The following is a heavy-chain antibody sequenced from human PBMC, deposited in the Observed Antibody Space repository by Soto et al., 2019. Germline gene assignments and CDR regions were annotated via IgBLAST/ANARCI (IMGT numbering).Heavy chain of an antibody. CDR2: IMPIFRTP. Sequence: QVQLEQSGAEVKKPGSSVKVSCKASGGTFSNSAISWVRQAPGQGLEWMGGIMPIFRTPDYAQKFQGRVPXTXDXPTSTAYMELSGLRSDDTAVYYCARDKDRQQLGGNYYYILDVWGQGTTVTVSS. CDR1: GGTFSNSA. CDR3: ARDKDRQQLGGNYYYILDV. J-gene: IGHJ6*02. V-gene: IGHV1-69*05. D-gene: IGHD3-3*02.